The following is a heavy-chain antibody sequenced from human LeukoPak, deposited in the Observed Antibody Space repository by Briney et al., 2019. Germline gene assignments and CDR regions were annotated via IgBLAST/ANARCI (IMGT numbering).Heavy chain of an antibody. CDR3: ARRLYGDWFDP. Sequence: SETLSLTCTVSGGFISSYFWSWLRQPPGKGLEWIGYIYYSGRTNYNPSLKSRVTISVDTSKTQFSLKLTSVTTADTAVYYCARRLYGDWFDPWGQGTLVTVSS. CDR2: IYYSGRT. D-gene: IGHD3-10*02. J-gene: IGHJ5*02. CDR1: GGFISSYF. V-gene: IGHV4-59*01.